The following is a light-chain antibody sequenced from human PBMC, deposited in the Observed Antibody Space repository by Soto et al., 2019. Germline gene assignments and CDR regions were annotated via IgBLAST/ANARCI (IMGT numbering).Light chain of an antibody. CDR2: GAS. V-gene: IGKV1-39*01. Sequence: DLPMTQSPSSLSASVGDRVIITCRASQSISSYLNWYQQKPGKAPKLLIYGASSLQSGVPARFSGSGSGTDFTLTISSLQPEDFATYYCQQSSSIPITFGQGTRLEIK. CDR1: QSISSY. CDR3: QQSSSIPIT. J-gene: IGKJ5*01.